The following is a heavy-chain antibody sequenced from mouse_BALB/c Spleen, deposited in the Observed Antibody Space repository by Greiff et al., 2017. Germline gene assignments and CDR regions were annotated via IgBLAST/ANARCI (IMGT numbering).Heavy chain of an antibody. CDR3: TRKDYGSSYGYCDV. J-gene: IGHJ1*01. V-gene: IGHV1-15*01. Sequence: VQLQQSGAELVRPGASVTLSCKASGYTFTDYEMHWVKQTPVHGLEWIGAIDPETGGTAYNQKFKGKATLTADKSSSTAYMELRSLTSEDSAVYYCTRKDYGSSYGYCDVWGAGTTVTVSS. D-gene: IGHD1-1*01. CDR1: GYTFTDYE. CDR2: IDPETGGT.